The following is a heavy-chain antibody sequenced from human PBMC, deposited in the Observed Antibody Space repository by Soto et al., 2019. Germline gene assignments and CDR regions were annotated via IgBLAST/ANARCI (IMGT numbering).Heavy chain of an antibody. J-gene: IGHJ5*02. D-gene: IGHD6-19*01. Sequence: QLQLQESGPGLVKPSETLSLTCTVSGGSISSSSYYWGWIRQPPGTGREWIGSIYYSGSTYYNPSLKSRVTISVDTSKNQCSLRLSSVTAADTAVYYGARDTSSGWTYNWFDPWGQGTLVTVSS. CDR1: GGSISSSSYY. CDR3: ARDTSSGWTYNWFDP. V-gene: IGHV4-39*02. CDR2: IYYSGST.